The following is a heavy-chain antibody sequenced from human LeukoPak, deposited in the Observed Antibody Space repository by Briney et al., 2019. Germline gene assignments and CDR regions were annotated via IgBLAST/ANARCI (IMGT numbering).Heavy chain of an antibody. J-gene: IGHJ4*02. D-gene: IGHD3-3*01. CDR1: GFSISNSG. V-gene: IGHV3-30*02. CDR2: IRYDGNSK. Sequence: GGSLRLSCAGSGFSISNSGMHWVRQAPGKGLERVAFIRYDGNSKYYADSVKGRFTISRDNSKNTLFLQMNSLTVEDTAVYYCAKDGGMRSDFDYWGQGTLVTVSS. CDR3: AKDGGMRSDFDY.